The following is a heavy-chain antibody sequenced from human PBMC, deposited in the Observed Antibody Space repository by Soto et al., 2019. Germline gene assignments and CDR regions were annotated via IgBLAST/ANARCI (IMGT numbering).Heavy chain of an antibody. Sequence: SETLSLTCIVIGGSIRSPNFSWSWIRQHPGKGPEWIGSIYYSGSTYYNLSLKSRVTISVDTSKNQFSLNLSSVTAADTAVYYCARRGAQQWLVAVWGQGTLVTVSS. J-gene: IGHJ4*02. V-gene: IGHV4-39*01. CDR1: GGSIRSPNFS. D-gene: IGHD6-19*01. CDR2: IYYSGST. CDR3: ARRGAQQWLVAV.